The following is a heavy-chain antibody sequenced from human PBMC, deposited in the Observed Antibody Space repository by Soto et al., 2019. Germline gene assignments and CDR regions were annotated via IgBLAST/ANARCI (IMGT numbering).Heavy chain of an antibody. J-gene: IGHJ5*02. Sequence: ASVKVSCKVSGYTFTSYGISWVRQAPGQGLEWMGWISAYNGNTNYAQKLQGRVTMTTDTSTSTAYMELRSLRSDDTAVYYCARAVRCSGGSCYSGWFDPWGQGTLVTVSS. CDR3: ARAVRCSGGSCYSGWFDP. CDR2: ISAYNGNT. D-gene: IGHD2-15*01. CDR1: GYTFTSYG. V-gene: IGHV1-18*01.